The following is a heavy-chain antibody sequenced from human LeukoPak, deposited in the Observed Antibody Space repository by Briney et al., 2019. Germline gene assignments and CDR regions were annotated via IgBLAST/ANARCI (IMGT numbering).Heavy chain of an antibody. J-gene: IGHJ4*02. Sequence: ASVKVSCKASGYTFTSNYTHWVRQAPGQGLEWMGMIYPRDGSTSYAQKFQGRVTVTRDTSTSTVHMELSGLRSEDTAVYYCARDQEGFDYWGQGTLVTVSS. V-gene: IGHV1-46*01. CDR3: ARDQEGFDY. CDR2: IYPRDGST. CDR1: GYTFTSNY.